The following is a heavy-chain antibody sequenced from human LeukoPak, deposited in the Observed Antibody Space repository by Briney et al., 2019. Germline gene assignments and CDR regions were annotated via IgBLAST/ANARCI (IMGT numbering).Heavy chain of an antibody. CDR1: GGSFSGYY. Sequence: SETLSLTCAVYGGSFSGYYWSWIRQPPGKGLEWIGEINHSGSTNYNPSPKSRVTISVDTSKNQFSLKLSSVTAADTAVYYCARLTIGYNSLDYWGQGTLVTVSS. J-gene: IGHJ4*02. D-gene: IGHD5-24*01. CDR2: INHSGST. CDR3: ARLTIGYNSLDY. V-gene: IGHV4-34*01.